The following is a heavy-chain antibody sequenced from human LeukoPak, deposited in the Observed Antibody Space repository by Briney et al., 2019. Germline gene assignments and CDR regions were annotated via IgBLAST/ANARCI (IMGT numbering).Heavy chain of an antibody. Sequence: PGGSLRLSCAASGFTVSSNYMSWVRQAPGKGLEWVSIIYSGGSTYYSDSVKGRFTISRDNAKNSLYLQVNSLRAEDTAVYYCARVNSMWGQGTLVTVSS. V-gene: IGHV3-53*01. CDR3: ARVNSM. CDR2: IYSGGST. J-gene: IGHJ4*02. CDR1: GFTVSSNY. D-gene: IGHD3-3*02.